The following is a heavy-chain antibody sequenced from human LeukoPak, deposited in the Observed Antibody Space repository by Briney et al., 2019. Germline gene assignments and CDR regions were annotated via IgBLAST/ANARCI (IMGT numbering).Heavy chain of an antibody. D-gene: IGHD4/OR15-4a*01. Sequence: PSQTLSLTCTVSGGSISSYYWSWIRQPPGKGLEWIGYIYYSGSTNYNPSLKSRVTISVDTSKNQFSLKLSSVTAADTAVYYCARDRGALGGMDVWGQGTTVIVSS. CDR2: IYYSGST. J-gene: IGHJ6*02. CDR3: ARDRGALGGMDV. CDR1: GGSISSYY. V-gene: IGHV4-59*12.